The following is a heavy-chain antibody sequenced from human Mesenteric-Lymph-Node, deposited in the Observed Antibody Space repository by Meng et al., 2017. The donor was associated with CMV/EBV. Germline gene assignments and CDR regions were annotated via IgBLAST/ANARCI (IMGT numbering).Heavy chain of an antibody. D-gene: IGHD1-26*01. CDR2: IYPGNSDT. CDR1: SFTSHW. Sequence: SFTSHWIGWVRQMPGKGLEWMGIIYPGNSDTKYSPSFLGQVIISADKSISTAYLQWNSLKASDTAMYYCASGGNSGAYWGYWSDFDFWGQGTLVTVSS. V-gene: IGHV5-51*01. CDR3: ASGGNSGAYWGYWSDFDF. J-gene: IGHJ4*02.